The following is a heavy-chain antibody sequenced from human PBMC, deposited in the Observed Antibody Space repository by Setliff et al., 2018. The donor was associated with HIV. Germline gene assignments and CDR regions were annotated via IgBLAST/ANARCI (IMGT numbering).Heavy chain of an antibody. J-gene: IGHJ6*03. V-gene: IGHV4-39*01. CDR2: IYYTGSP. Sequence: SETLSLTCTVSGDSISSSIYYWGWVRQPPGKGLEWIGGIYYTGSPFYNPSLKSRVTISVDTSNNQFSLKLSSVTAADTAVYYCARGGGTSSPIDYHYYIDVWGKGTTGTV. D-gene: IGHD6-6*01. CDR3: ARGGGTSSPIDYHYYIDV. CDR1: GDSISSSIYY.